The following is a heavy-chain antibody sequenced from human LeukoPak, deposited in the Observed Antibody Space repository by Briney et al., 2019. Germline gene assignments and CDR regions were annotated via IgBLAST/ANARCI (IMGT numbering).Heavy chain of an antibody. CDR1: GGSISSYY. Sequence: SETLSLTCTVSGGSISSYYWSWIRQPPGKGLEWIGYIYYSGSTNYNPSLKSRVTMSVDTSKNQFSLKLNSVTAADTAVYYCARSLHYGDYNNWNFDLWGRGTLVTVSS. D-gene: IGHD4-17*01. V-gene: IGHV4-59*12. CDR2: IYYSGST. J-gene: IGHJ2*01. CDR3: ARSLHYGDYNNWNFDL.